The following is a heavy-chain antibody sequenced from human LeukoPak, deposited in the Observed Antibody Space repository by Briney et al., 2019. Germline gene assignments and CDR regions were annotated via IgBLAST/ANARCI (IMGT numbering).Heavy chain of an antibody. D-gene: IGHD2-15*01. V-gene: IGHV3-23*01. CDR2: ISGSGGIT. Sequence: GGSLRLSCAASGSTFSSYAMSWVRQAPGKGLEWVSAISGSGGITYYADSVEGRFTISRDNSKNTLYLQMDSLRAEDTAIYYCAKDRNSGGSCLNGWGQGTLVTVSS. CDR3: AKDRNSGGSCLNG. CDR1: GSTFSSYA. J-gene: IGHJ4*02.